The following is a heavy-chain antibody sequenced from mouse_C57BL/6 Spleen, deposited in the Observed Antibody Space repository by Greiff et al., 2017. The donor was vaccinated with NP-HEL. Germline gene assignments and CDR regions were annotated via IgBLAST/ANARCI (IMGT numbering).Heavy chain of an antibody. V-gene: IGHV5-17*01. Sequence: EVMLVESGGGLVKPGGSLKLSCAASGFTFSDYGMHWVRQAPEKGLEWVAYISSGSSTIYYADTVKGRLTISRDNAKNTLFLQMTSLRSEDTAMYYCARDTTVVAPDAMDYWGQGTSVTVSS. D-gene: IGHD1-1*01. CDR2: ISSGSSTI. CDR1: GFTFSDYG. J-gene: IGHJ4*01. CDR3: ARDTTVVAPDAMDY.